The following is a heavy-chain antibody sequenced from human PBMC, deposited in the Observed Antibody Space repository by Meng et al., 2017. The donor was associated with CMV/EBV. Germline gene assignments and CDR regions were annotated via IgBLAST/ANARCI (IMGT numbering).Heavy chain of an antibody. J-gene: IGHJ4*02. CDR2: IDWDDDK. CDR1: GFSLSTSGMR. Sequence: SGPTLVKPTQTLTLTCTFTGFSLSTSGMRVSWIRQPPGKALEWLARIDWDDDKFYSTSLKTRLTISKDTSKNQVVLTMTNMDPVDTATYYCARINELNLDYWGQGTLVTVSS. D-gene: IGHD1-1*01. CDR3: ARINELNLDY. V-gene: IGHV2-70D*14.